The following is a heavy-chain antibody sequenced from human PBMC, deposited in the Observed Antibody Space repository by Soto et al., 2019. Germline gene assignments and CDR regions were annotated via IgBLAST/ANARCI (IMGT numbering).Heavy chain of an antibody. CDR3: AKTRYVWGSYRYSYSDH. D-gene: IGHD3-16*02. J-gene: IGHJ4*02. V-gene: IGHV3-74*01. CDR1: GFTFSSYW. CDR2: INSDGSST. Sequence: GGSLRLSCAASGFTFSSYWMHLVRQAPGKGLVWVSRINSDGSSTSYADSVKGRFTISRDNAKNTLYLQMNSLRAEDTAVYYCAKTRYVWGSYRYSYSDHWGQGTLVTVSS.